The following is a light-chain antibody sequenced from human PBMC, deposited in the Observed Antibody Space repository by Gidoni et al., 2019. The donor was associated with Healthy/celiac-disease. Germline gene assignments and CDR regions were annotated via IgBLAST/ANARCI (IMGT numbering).Light chain of an antibody. Sequence: LTQPRSVSGSPGQSVTISCTGTGSDVGGYNYVSWYQQHPGKAPKLMIYDVSKRPSGVPDRFSGSKSGNTASLTISGLQAEDEADYYCCSYAGSYTEVFGGGTKLTVL. CDR2: DVS. CDR3: CSYAGSYTEV. V-gene: IGLV2-11*01. CDR1: GSDVGGYNY. J-gene: IGLJ3*02.